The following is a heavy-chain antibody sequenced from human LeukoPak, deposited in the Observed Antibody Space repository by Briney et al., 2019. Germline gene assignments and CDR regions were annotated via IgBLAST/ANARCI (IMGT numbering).Heavy chain of an antibody. V-gene: IGHV4-38-2*01. CDR1: GYSISSGYY. CDR2: IYHSGST. Sequence: PSETLSLTCAVSGYSISSGYYWGWIRQPPGKGLEWIGSIYHSGSTYYNPSLKSRVTISVDTSKNQFSLKLSSVTAADTAVYYCARGSGYYYLIDYWGQGTLVTVSS. J-gene: IGHJ4*02. CDR3: ARGSGYYYLIDY. D-gene: IGHD3-22*01.